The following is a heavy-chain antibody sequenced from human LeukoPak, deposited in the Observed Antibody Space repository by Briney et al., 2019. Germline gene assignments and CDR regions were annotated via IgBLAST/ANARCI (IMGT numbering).Heavy chain of an antibody. Sequence: GASVKVSCKASGYTFTIYYLHWLRQAPGQGPEWMGWINPNGGGTKYAQKFEGRVTMTWDTSTTTAYMELGSLKSDDTAVYYCARKLDPLPMRSFLAYWGQGTLVTVPS. CDR1: GYTFTIYY. V-gene: IGHV1-2*02. J-gene: IGHJ4*02. D-gene: IGHD3-10*01. CDR2: INPNGGGT. CDR3: ARKLDPLPMRSFLAY.